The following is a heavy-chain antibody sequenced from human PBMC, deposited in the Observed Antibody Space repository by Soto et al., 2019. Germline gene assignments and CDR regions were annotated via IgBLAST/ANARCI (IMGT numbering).Heavy chain of an antibody. D-gene: IGHD3-10*01. V-gene: IGHV3-23*01. CDR1: GFAFSSHP. CDR2: ISDGGDLT. J-gene: IGHJ3*02. Sequence: CGAASGFAFSSHPISWVRQAPEKGLEWVAGISDGGDLTYNADSVRGRFTISRDDSRNTLYLQMNSLRAEDTAVYYCARRVIGSSRAFDIWGQGTMVTVSS. CDR3: ARRVIGSSRAFDI.